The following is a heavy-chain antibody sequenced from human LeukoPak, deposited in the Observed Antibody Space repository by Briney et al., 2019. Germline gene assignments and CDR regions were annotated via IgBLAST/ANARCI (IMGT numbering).Heavy chain of an antibody. D-gene: IGHD3-10*01. CDR2: ISYDGSNK. CDR3: ARSGYYYGSGSYYDY. J-gene: IGHJ4*02. CDR1: GFTFSSYA. Sequence: GGSLRLSCAASGFTFSSYAMHWVRQAPGKGLEWVAVISYDGSNKYYADSVKGRSTISRDNSKNTLYLQMNSLRAEDTAVYYCARSGYYYGSGSYYDYWGQGTLVTVSS. V-gene: IGHV3-30*04.